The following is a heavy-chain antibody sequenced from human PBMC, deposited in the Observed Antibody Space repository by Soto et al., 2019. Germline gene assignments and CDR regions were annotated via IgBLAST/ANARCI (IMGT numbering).Heavy chain of an antibody. CDR1: GFTFSSYV. D-gene: IGHD6-19*01. CDR3: ARDKYTSGWYTIGDY. J-gene: IGHJ4*02. CDR2: ISDDGSNK. Sequence: GGSLRLSCAASGFTFSSYVMHWVRQAPGKGLEWVAVISDDGSNKYYADSVKGRFTISRDNSKNTLYLQMNSLRDADTAIYYCARDKYTSGWYTIGDYWGQGTLVTVSS. V-gene: IGHV3-30-3*01.